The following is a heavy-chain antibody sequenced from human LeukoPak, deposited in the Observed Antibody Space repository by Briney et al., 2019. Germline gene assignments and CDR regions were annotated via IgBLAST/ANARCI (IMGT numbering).Heavy chain of an antibody. D-gene: IGHD2-15*01. CDR1: GFTFDDYA. V-gene: IGHV3-9*01. CDR3: AREAVGGCSGGSCYIYGMDV. CDR2: ISWNSGSI. J-gene: IGHJ6*02. Sequence: GGSLRLSCAASGFTFDDYAMHWVRQAPGKGLEWVSGISWNSGSIGYADSVKGRFTISRDNAKNSLYLQMNSLRAEDTALYYCAREAVGGCSGGSCYIYGMDVWGQGTTVTVSS.